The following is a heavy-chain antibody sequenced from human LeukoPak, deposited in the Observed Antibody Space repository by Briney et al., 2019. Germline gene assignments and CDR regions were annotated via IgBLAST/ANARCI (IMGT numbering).Heavy chain of an antibody. J-gene: IGHJ4*02. CDR1: GFTFSSYG. D-gene: IGHD6-13*01. Sequence: GGSLRLSCAASGFTFSSYGMHWVRQAPGKGLEWVAVIWYDGSNKYYADSVKGRFTISRDNSKNTPYLQMNSLRAEDTAVYYCARDAGHSSSWYGAFDYWGQGTLVTVSS. V-gene: IGHV3-33*01. CDR2: IWYDGSNK. CDR3: ARDAGHSSSWYGAFDY.